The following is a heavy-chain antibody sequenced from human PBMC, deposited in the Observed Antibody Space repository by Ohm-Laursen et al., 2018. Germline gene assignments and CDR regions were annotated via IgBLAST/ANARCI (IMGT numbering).Heavy chain of an antibody. J-gene: IGHJ4*02. Sequence: SLRLSCAASGFTFSDYFMTWIRQAPGTGLEWVSSISTSSNYIYYGDSAKGRFTISRDSAKNSLYLQMNSLRAEDTAVYYCARSIKDYGDYGWGQGTLVTVSS. V-gene: IGHV3-11*06. CDR2: ISTSSNYI. D-gene: IGHD4-17*01. CDR1: GFTFSDYF. CDR3: ARSIKDYGDYG.